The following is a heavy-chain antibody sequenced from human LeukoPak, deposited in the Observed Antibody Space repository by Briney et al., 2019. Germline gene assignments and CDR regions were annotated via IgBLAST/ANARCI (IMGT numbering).Heavy chain of an antibody. Sequence: GASVKVSCKASGYTFTSYDINWVRQATGQGLEWMGWMNPNSGNTGYAQKFQGRVTITRNTSISTAYMELSSLRSEDTAVYYCARISIIIGVYYYMDVWGKGTTVTVSS. V-gene: IGHV1-8*03. J-gene: IGHJ6*03. CDR1: GYTFTSYD. CDR2: MNPNSGNT. D-gene: IGHD3-10*01. CDR3: ARISIIIGVYYYMDV.